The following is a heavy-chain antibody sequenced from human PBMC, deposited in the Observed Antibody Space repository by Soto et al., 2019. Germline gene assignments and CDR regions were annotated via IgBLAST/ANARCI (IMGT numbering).Heavy chain of an antibody. Sequence: EVRLVESGGGLVQPGGSLRLSCAASGFTFSSYWMHWVRQAPGKGLVWVSRINSDGSSTSYADSVKGRFTISRDKAKNTLYLQRNSLRAEDTAVYYCASVCWSGGSCYPRGYWGQGTLVTVSS. D-gene: IGHD2-15*01. CDR2: INSDGSST. J-gene: IGHJ4*02. V-gene: IGHV3-74*01. CDR3: ASVCWSGGSCYPRGY. CDR1: GFTFSSYW.